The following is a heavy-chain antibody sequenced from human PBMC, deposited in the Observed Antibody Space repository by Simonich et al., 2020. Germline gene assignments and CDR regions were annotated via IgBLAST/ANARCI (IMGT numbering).Heavy chain of an antibody. J-gene: IGHJ4*02. Sequence: QVQLQQWGAGLLKPSETLSLTCAVYGGSFSGYYWSWIRQPPGKGLEWIGEINHSGRTNHNLSLKSRVTISVDTSKNQFSLKLSSVTAADTAVYYCARGLIGGSYYYWGQGTLVTVSS. D-gene: IGHD1-26*01. V-gene: IGHV4-34*01. CDR1: GGSFSGYY. CDR2: INHSGRT. CDR3: ARGLIGGSYYY.